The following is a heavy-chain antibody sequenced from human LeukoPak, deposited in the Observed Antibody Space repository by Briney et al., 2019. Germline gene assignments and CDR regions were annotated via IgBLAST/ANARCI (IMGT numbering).Heavy chain of an antibody. Sequence: SETLSLTCTVSGGSISTYYWTWIRQPPGKGLEWIGNVYYSGTTNYNPSLKSRLTISVDTSKNQFSLKLNSVTAADTAVYFCARVSLYCSSTSCSIYFDYWGQGTLVTVSS. V-gene: IGHV4-59*13. CDR3: ARVSLYCSSTSCSIYFDY. J-gene: IGHJ4*02. D-gene: IGHD2-2*01. CDR1: GGSISTYY. CDR2: VYYSGTT.